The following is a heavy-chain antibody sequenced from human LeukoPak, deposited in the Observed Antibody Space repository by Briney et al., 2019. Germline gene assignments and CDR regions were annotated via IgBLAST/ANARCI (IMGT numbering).Heavy chain of an antibody. CDR2: IDGDGSST. CDR1: GFTFSSYW. Sequence: GGSLRLSCAASGFTFSSYWMHWVRQAPGKGLVWVSRIDGDGSSTSSADSVKGRFTISRDNSKNTLYLQMSSLRAEDTAVYYCARVEHDYDVDYWGHGTLVTVSS. D-gene: IGHD4-17*01. J-gene: IGHJ4*01. V-gene: IGHV3-74*01. CDR3: ARVEHDYDVDY.